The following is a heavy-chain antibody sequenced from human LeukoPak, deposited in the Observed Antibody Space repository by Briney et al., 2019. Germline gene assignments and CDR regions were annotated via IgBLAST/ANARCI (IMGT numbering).Heavy chain of an antibody. J-gene: IGHJ4*02. D-gene: IGHD1-26*01. CDR3: AKDIGGSYFRPRLEY. CDR2: ISGSGGST. Sequence: GGSLRLSCAASGFTFSSYAMSWVRQAPGKGLEWVSAISGSGGSTYSADSVKGRFTISRDTSKNTLYLQMNSLRAEDTAVYYCAKDIGGSYFRPRLEYWGQGTLVTVSS. V-gene: IGHV3-23*01. CDR1: GFTFSSYA.